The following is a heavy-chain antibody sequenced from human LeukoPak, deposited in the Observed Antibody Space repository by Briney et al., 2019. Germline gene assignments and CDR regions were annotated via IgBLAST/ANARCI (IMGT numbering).Heavy chain of an antibody. D-gene: IGHD5-18*01. CDR1: GYTFTSYG. Sequence: ASVKVSCKASGYTFTSYGISWVRQAPGQGLEWMGWISAYSGNTQYAQNFQGRVTMTTDTSTSTAYMELRSLRSEDTAVYYCAREGAYSYGYGYWGQGTLVTVSS. J-gene: IGHJ4*02. V-gene: IGHV1-18*01. CDR2: ISAYSGNT. CDR3: AREGAYSYGYGY.